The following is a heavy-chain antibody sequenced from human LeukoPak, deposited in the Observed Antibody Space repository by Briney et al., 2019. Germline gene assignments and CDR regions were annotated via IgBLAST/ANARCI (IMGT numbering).Heavy chain of an antibody. D-gene: IGHD6-25*01. Sequence: PSECLSLTCSVSGGSVSSGGYDWSWIRQRPGKGLDWFGYIYYSGSTYYNPSLKSRATLSVDTSKSQFSLKLSSVTAAGTAVYYCARDVAAENNWFDPWGQGTLVTVSS. V-gene: IGHV4-31*03. CDR3: ARDVAAENNWFDP. J-gene: IGHJ5*02. CDR1: GGSVSSGGYD. CDR2: IYYSGST.